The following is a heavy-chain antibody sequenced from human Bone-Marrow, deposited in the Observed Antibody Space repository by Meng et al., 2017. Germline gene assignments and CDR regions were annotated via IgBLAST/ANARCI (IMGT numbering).Heavy chain of an antibody. CDR2: INPNSGGT. CDR1: GYTFTGYY. J-gene: IGHJ4*02. Sequence: ASVKVSCKASGYTFTGYYMHWVRQAPGQGLEWMGWINPNSGGTNYAQKFQGRVTMTRDTSISTAYMELSRLKSDDTAVYYCARGSSDWFPFDDWGQGTLVTVSS. D-gene: IGHD6-19*01. CDR3: ARGSSDWFPFDD. V-gene: IGHV1-2*02.